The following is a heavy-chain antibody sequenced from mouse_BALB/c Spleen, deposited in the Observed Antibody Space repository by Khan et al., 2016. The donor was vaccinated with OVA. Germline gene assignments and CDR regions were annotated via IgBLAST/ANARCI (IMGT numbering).Heavy chain of an antibody. Sequence: QVHVKQSGAELVRPGTSVKLSCKTSGYIFTSYWIHWVKQRSGQGLEWIARIYPGTDNTYYNEKFKDKATLTADKSSSTAYLQLSSLKSEDSAVFVCAREEALYYFDYWGQGTTLTVSS. CDR3: AREEALYYFDY. D-gene: IGHD3-2*02. J-gene: IGHJ2*01. CDR2: IYPGTDNT. V-gene: IGHV1-76*01. CDR1: GYIFTSYW.